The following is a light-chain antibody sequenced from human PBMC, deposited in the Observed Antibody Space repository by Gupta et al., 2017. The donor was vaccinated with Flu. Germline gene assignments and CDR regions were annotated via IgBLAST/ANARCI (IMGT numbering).Light chain of an antibody. CDR2: WAS. CDR3: QQDHCSPVT. Sequence: DIVLTQSPHPLTVFPGESATIHCKSSQSLFYSPNNRNYLAWYQQRAGQPPKLLIYWASTRESGVPDRFSGRGSGTDFTLTISSLQAEDVAVYYCQQDHCSPVTFGRGTKVDIK. V-gene: IGKV4-1*01. J-gene: IGKJ4*01. CDR1: QSLFYSPNNRNY.